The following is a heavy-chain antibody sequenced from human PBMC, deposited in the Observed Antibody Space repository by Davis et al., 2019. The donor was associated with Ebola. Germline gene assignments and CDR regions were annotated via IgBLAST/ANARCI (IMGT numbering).Heavy chain of an antibody. CDR1: GFTFSHSW. CDR3: ARMDYGDYYGMDV. V-gene: IGHV3-7*03. CDR2: IKEDGSQT. D-gene: IGHD4-17*01. J-gene: IGHJ6*02. Sequence: GESLKISCAASGFTFSHSWMSWVRRAPGKGLEWVANIKEDGSQTYYVDSVKGRFTISRDNTKNSLSLQMSGLRPEDTAVYYCARMDYGDYYGMDVWGQGTTVTVSS.